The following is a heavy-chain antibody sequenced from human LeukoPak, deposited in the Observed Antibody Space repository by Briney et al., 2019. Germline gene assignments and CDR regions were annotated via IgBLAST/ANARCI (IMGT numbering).Heavy chain of an antibody. CDR1: GGSFSGYY. D-gene: IGHD3-10*01. CDR3: ARKNYYGSGSYFANWFDP. Sequence: SETLSLTCAVYGGSFSGYYWSWIRQPPGKGLEWIGEINHSGSTNYNPSLKSRVTISVDTSKNQFSLKLSSVIAADTAVYYCARKNYYGSGSYFANWFDPWGQGTLVTVSS. J-gene: IGHJ5*02. CDR2: INHSGST. V-gene: IGHV4-34*01.